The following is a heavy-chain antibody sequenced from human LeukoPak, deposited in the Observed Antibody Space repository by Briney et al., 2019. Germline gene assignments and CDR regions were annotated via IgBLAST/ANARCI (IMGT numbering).Heavy chain of an antibody. CDR2: MYSRGST. D-gene: IGHD3-3*01. J-gene: IGHJ3*02. CDR3: ARGRFCSADICSGGDAFDI. V-gene: IGHV4-4*07. Sequence: SETLSLTCTVSGGSISSYYWSWVRQPAGKGLEWIGRMYSRGSTNYNPSLKSRVTMSLDTSKNQFSLKLKSLTAADTALYYCARGRFCSADICSGGDAFDIWGRGTMVSASS. CDR1: GGSISSYY.